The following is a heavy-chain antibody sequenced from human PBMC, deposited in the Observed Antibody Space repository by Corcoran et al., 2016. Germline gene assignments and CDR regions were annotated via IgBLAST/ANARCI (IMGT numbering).Heavy chain of an antibody. D-gene: IGHD6-13*01. CDR1: GGSISSSSYY. V-gene: IGHV4-39*01. CDR3: ARAASAAGIGY. J-gene: IGHJ4*02. Sequence: QLQLQESGPGLVKPSETLSLTCTVSGGSISSSSYYWGWIRQPPGKGLEWIGSIYYSGSTYYNPSLKSRVTISVDTSKNQFSLKLSSVTAADTAVYYCARAASAAGIGYWGQGTLVTVSS. CDR2: IYYSGST.